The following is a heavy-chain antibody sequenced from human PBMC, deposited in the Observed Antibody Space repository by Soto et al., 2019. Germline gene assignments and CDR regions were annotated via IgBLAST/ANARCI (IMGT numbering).Heavy chain of an antibody. CDR3: ARDLELVAATTYNWFDP. CDR2: IIPIFGTA. J-gene: IGHJ5*02. CDR1: GSTFSSYA. D-gene: IGHD2-15*01. V-gene: IGHV1-69*06. Sequence: QVQLVQSGAEVKKPGSSVKVSCKASGSTFSSYAISWVRQAPGQGLEWMGGIIPIFGTANYAQKFQGRVTITADKSTSTADMELSSRRSEDTAGYYCARDLELVAATTYNWFDPWGQVTLVTVSS.